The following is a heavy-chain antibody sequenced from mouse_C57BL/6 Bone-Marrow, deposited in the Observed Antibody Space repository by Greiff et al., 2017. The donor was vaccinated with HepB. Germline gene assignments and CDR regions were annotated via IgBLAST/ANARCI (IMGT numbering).Heavy chain of an antibody. CDR2: IWTGGGT. Sequence: QVQLQQSGPGLVAPSQSLSITCTVSGFSLTSYAISWVRQPPGKGLEWLGVIWTGGGTNYNSALKSRLSISKDNSKSQVFLKMNSLQTDDTARYYCARVYYYGSRYFDYWGQGTTLTVSS. V-gene: IGHV2-9-1*01. D-gene: IGHD1-1*01. J-gene: IGHJ2*01. CDR1: GFSLTSYA. CDR3: ARVYYYGSRYFDY.